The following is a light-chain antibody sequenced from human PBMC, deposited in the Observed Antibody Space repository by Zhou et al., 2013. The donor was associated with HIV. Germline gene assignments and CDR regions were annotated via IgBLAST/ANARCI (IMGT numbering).Light chain of an antibody. J-gene: IGKJ4*01. CDR1: QSVSSSY. Sequence: EIVLTQSPGTLSLSPGERATLSCRASQSVSSSYLAWYQQKPGQAPRLLIYGASSRATGIPDRFSGSGSGTDFTLTISRLEPDDFAVYYCQHYVSSSLTFGGGTKVEI. V-gene: IGKV3-20*01. CDR2: GAS. CDR3: QHYVSSSLT.